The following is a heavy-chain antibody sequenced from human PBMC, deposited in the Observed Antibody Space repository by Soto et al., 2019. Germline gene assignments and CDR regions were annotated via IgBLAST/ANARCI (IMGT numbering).Heavy chain of an antibody. CDR2: IKHTGDA. Sequence: QVHLQESGPGLVKPSETLSLTCAVSGDCIKTETWWSCLRQLQGTGLEWIGEIKHTGDANANPALRSRVSMSVDRTKNQFFLNLRSVSAADTAVYFCAREGRLHWFESWGQGTLVTVSS. V-gene: IGHV4-4*02. J-gene: IGHJ5*01. CDR1: GDCIKTETW. CDR3: AREGRLHWFES.